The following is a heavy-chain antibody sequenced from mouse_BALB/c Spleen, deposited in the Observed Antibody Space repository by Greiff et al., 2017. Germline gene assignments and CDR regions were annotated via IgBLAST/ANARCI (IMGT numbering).Heavy chain of an antibody. CDR1: GYTFTSYT. D-gene: IGHD3-3*01. V-gene: IGHV1-4*01. CDR3: ARGDVDAMDY. J-gene: IGHJ4*01. Sequence: QVQLQQSGAELARPGASVKMSCKASGYTFTSYTMHWVKQRPGQGLEWIGYINPSSGYTNYTQKFKDKATLTADKSSSTAYMQLSSLTSEDSAVYYCARGDVDAMDYWGQGTSVTVSS. CDR2: INPSSGYT.